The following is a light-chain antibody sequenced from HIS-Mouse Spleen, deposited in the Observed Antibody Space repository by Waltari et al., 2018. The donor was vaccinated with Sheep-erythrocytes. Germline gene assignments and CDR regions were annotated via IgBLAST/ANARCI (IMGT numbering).Light chain of an antibody. Sequence: QSALTQPASVSGSPGQSITISCPGTSSYVGSYTLVSWYQPHPGKAPQLMIYEGSKRPSGVSNRFSGSKSGNTASLTISGLQAEDEADYYCCSYAGSSTPWVFGGGTKLTVL. CDR2: EGS. V-gene: IGLV2-23*01. CDR1: SSYVGSYTL. CDR3: CSYAGSSTPWV. J-gene: IGLJ3*02.